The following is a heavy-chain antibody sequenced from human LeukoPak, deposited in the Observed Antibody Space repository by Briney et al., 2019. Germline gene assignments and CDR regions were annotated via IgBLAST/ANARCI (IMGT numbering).Heavy chain of an antibody. CDR1: GFTFRTYA. CDR2: TGSNGVT. V-gene: IGHV3-23*01. Sequence: PGGSLRLSCIGSGFTFRTYAFSWVRQAPGKGLEWVSATGSNGVTYYADSVKGRFTISRDNSKNALYLQMNGLRADDTAVYYCGIRDTSDYYVFWGQGTLVTVSS. J-gene: IGHJ4*02. CDR3: GIRDTSDYYVF. D-gene: IGHD3-22*01.